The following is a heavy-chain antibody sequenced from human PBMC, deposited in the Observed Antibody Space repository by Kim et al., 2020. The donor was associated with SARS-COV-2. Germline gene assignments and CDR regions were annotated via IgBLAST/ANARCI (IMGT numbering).Heavy chain of an antibody. D-gene: IGHD5-18*01. CDR3: AKLSYGNDAFDI. V-gene: IGHV3-43*01. Sequence: YYADSVKGRFTISRDNSKNSLYLQMNSLRTEDTALYYCAKLSYGNDAFDIWGQGTMVTVSS. J-gene: IGHJ3*02.